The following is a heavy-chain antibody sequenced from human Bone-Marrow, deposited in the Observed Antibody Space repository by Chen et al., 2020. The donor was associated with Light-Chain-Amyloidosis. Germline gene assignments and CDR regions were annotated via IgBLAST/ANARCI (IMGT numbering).Heavy chain of an antibody. Sequence: QSGAEVKEPGASVKVSCQVSGYTFTAYYINWVRQAPGQGLEWMGWINPKTGVTKXXXXXXXXXXXXXXXXXXXXXXXXXXXXXXXXXXYYCARNSDWFLQLDFWGQGTLVTVSS. CDR2: INPKTGVT. CDR3: ARNSDWFLQLDF. CDR1: GYTFTAYY. V-gene: IGHV1-2*02. D-gene: IGHD2-21*01. J-gene: IGHJ4*02.